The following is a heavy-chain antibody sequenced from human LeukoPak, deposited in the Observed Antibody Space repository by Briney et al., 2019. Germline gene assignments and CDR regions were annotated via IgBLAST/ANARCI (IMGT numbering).Heavy chain of an antibody. V-gene: IGHV1-2*02. Sequence: GASVKVSCKASGYTFTGYYMHWVRQAPGQGLEWMGWINPNSGGTNYAQKFQGRVTMTRDTSISTAYMELSRLRSDDTAIYYCARRTTYSSSSSDYWGQGTLVTVSS. CDR2: INPNSGGT. CDR1: GYTFTGYY. CDR3: ARRTTYSSSSSDY. J-gene: IGHJ4*02. D-gene: IGHD6-6*01.